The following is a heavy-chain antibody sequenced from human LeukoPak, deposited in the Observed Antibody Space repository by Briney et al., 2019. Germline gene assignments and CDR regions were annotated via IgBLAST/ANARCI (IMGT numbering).Heavy chain of an antibody. CDR3: ARDRYDFWSGYFPDNLNWFDP. V-gene: IGHV3-74*01. D-gene: IGHD3-3*01. CDR1: GLTFRTYW. Sequence: GGSLRFSCAVSGLTFRTYWMHWVRQVPGEGLVWVSRINEDGSITNYADSVKGRFSISRDNAKNTLYQQMNSLRAEDTAVYYCARDRYDFWSGYFPDNLNWFDPWGQGTLVTVSS. J-gene: IGHJ5*02. CDR2: INEDGSIT.